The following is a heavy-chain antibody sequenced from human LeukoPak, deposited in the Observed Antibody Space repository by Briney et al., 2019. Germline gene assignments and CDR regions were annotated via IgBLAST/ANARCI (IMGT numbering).Heavy chain of an antibody. CDR1: GFTFSSYE. D-gene: IGHD4-17*01. CDR3: ARVPHYGDYVHYYFDY. CDR2: ISRSSIYI. V-gene: IGHV3-21*01. Sequence: GGSLRLSCAASGFTFSSYEMVWVRQAPGKGLEWVSSISRSSIYIYYADSVKGRFTISRDNAKNSLYLQMNSLRADDTAVYYCARVPHYGDYVHYYFDYWGQGTLVTVSS. J-gene: IGHJ4*02.